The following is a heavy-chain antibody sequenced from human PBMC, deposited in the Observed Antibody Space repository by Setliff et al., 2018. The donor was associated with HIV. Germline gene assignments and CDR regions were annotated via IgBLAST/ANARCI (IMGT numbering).Heavy chain of an antibody. Sequence: SETLSLTCTVSGGSISSGSYYWSWIRQPAGKGLEWIGHIYTSGTTNYNPSLKSRVSISLDTSKNHYSLNLTSVTAADTAVYYCARDQGSTWFWDYFDYWGQGTTVTVSS. CDR2: IYTSGTT. J-gene: IGHJ4*02. CDR3: ARDQGSTWFWDYFDY. CDR1: GGSISSGSYY. V-gene: IGHV4-61*09. D-gene: IGHD6-13*01.